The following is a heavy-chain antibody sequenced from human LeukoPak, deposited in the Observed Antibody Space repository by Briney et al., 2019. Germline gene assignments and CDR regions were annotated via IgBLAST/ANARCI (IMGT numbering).Heavy chain of an antibody. D-gene: IGHD6-13*01. V-gene: IGHV1-18*01. CDR2: ISAYNGNT. CDR1: GYTFTSYG. CDR3: AANGYSSSWYKGGWFDP. Sequence: ASVKVSCKXSGYTFTSYGISWVRQAPGQGLEWMGWISAYNGNTNYAQKLQGRVTMTTDTSTSTAYMELRSLRSDDTAVYYCAANGYSSSWYKGGWFDPWGQGTLVTVSS. J-gene: IGHJ5*02.